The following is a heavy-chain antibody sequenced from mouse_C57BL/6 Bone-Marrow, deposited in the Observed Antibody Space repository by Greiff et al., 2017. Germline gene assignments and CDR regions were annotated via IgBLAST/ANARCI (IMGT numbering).Heavy chain of an antibody. CDR1: GYAFSSSW. V-gene: IGHV1-82*01. CDR3: ARGARRASFAY. D-gene: IGHD3-1*01. Sequence: QVQLQQSGPELVKPGASVKISCKASGYAFSSSWMNWVKQRPGKGLEWIGRIYPGDGDTNYNGKFKGKATLTADNSSSTAYMQLRSLTSEDSAVYVCARGARRASFAYWGQGTLVTVSA. J-gene: IGHJ3*01. CDR2: IYPGDGDT.